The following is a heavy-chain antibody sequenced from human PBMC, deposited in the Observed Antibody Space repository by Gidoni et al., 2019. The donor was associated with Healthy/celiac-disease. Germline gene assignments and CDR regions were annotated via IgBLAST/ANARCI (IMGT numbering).Heavy chain of an antibody. Sequence: QVPLVQSGAEVRKPGASVKVSCKVYGYTIAYLSRHWVRQAPGKGLEWRGGFDPEDGETIYAQKFQGRVTMNEDTSTDTAYMELSSLRSEDTAMYDCAAQSRSYDSRCYYASDAFDIWGQGTMVTVSS. CDR2: FDPEDGET. CDR3: AAQSRSYDSRCYYASDAFDI. J-gene: IGHJ3*02. CDR1: GYTIAYLS. V-gene: IGHV1-24*01. D-gene: IGHD3-22*01.